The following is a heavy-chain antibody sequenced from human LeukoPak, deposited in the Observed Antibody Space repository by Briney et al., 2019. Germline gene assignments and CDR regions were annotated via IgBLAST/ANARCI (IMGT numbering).Heavy chain of an antibody. CDR1: VDTFTADY. CDR3: ARGYYCSSTSCYGYIWFDP. J-gene: IGHJ5*02. V-gene: IGHV1-2*02. CDR2: INPNSGGT. Sequence: GASLKSSCEASVDTFTADYMHWVREAPGHRVEWMGCINPNSGGTNYAQKFQGRVTMTRDTSISTAYMELSRLRSDDTAVYYCARGYYCSSTSCYGYIWFDPWGQGTLVTVSS. D-gene: IGHD2-2*01.